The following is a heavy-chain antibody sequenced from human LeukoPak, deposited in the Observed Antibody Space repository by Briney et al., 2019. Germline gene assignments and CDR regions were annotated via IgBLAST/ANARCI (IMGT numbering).Heavy chain of an antibody. V-gene: IGHV3-23*01. CDR3: ASLAAAGTGFDP. CDR2: ISGSGGST. D-gene: IGHD6-13*01. Sequence: GGSLRLSCAASGFTFSSYAMSWVRQAPGKGLEWVSAISGSGGSTYYADSVKGRFTISRDSSKNTLYLQMNSLRAEDTAVYYCASLAAAGTGFDPWGQGTLVTVSS. J-gene: IGHJ5*02. CDR1: GFTFSSYA.